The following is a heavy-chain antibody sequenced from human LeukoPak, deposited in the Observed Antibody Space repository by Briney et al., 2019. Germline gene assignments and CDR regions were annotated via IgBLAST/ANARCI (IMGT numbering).Heavy chain of an antibody. CDR2: ISTSSSYI. Sequence: GSLRLSCAVSGFTFSSYSMNWVRQAPGKGLEWVSSISTSSSYIYYADSVKGRFIISRDNAKNSLYLQMNGLRAEDTAVYYCARDPPILTGPYYYYMDVWGKGTTVTISS. D-gene: IGHD3-9*01. CDR3: ARDPPILTGPYYYYMDV. V-gene: IGHV3-21*06. CDR1: GFTFSSYS. J-gene: IGHJ6*03.